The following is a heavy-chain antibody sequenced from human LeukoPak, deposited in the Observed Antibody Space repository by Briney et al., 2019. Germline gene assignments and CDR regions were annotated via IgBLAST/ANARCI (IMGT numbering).Heavy chain of an antibody. Sequence: PSQTLSLTCSVSGGPISSGSYYWSWIRRPAGKGLEWIGRIYTSGSTHYNPSLKSRVTISVDTSKNQFSLKLSSVAAADTAVYYCARGLRGSVVRGVIHYYYYYMDVWGKGTTVTVSS. CDR1: GGPISSGSYY. V-gene: IGHV4-61*02. J-gene: IGHJ6*03. D-gene: IGHD3-10*01. CDR2: IYTSGST. CDR3: ARGLRGSVVRGVIHYYYYYMDV.